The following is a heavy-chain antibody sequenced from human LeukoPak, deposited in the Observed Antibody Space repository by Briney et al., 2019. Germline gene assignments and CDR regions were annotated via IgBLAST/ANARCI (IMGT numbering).Heavy chain of an antibody. D-gene: IGHD3-3*01. Sequence: GGSLRLSCAASGFTFSSYSMNWVRQAPGKGLEWVSYISSSSSTIYYADSVKGRFTISRDNAKNSLYLQMNSLRAEDTAVYYCARAESLTGVTIFGVVTDKYYFDYWGQGTLVTVSS. J-gene: IGHJ4*02. CDR3: ARAESLTGVTIFGVVTDKYYFDY. V-gene: IGHV3-48*04. CDR2: ISSSSSTI. CDR1: GFTFSSYS.